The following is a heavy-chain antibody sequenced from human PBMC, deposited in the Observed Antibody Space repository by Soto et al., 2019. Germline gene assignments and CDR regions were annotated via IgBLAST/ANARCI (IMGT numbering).Heavy chain of an antibody. CDR1: GGTFGSNA. CDR3: ARESRFLEWLSLNWFDP. V-gene: IGHV1-69*13. J-gene: IGHJ5*02. D-gene: IGHD3-3*01. Sequence: ASVKVSCKASGGTFGSNAISWVRQAPGQGLEWMGGVIPIFGTTNNAQKFQGRVTISADESTNTAYMELSSLRYEDTAIYYCARESRFLEWLSLNWFDPWGQGTLVTVSS. CDR2: VIPIFGTT.